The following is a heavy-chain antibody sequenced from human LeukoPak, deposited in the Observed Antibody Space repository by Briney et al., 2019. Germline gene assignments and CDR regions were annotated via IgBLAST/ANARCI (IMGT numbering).Heavy chain of an antibody. CDR3: ARGGVLKSVDY. J-gene: IGHJ4*02. Sequence: PSETLSLTCTVSGYSISSGYYWGWIRQPPGKGLEWIGEIYHGGNTNYNPSLKSRVTISVDTSKNQFSLRLSSVTAADTAVYYCARGGVLKSVDYWGQGTLVAVSS. D-gene: IGHD3-16*01. CDR2: IYHGGNT. CDR1: GYSISSGYY. V-gene: IGHV4-38-2*02.